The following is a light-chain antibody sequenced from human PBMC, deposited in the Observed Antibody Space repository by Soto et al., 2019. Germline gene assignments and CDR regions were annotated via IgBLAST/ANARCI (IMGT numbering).Light chain of an antibody. Sequence: EIVLTQSPGTLSLSPGERATLSCRASQSVSGTYLAWYQQRPGQAPTVLIYGASSRAAGIPDRFSGSGSGTDFNLTISRLEPEDFAVYYCQQYGAAPFNFGPGTKVDIK. J-gene: IGKJ3*01. CDR1: QSVSGTY. CDR3: QQYGAAPFN. V-gene: IGKV3-20*01. CDR2: GAS.